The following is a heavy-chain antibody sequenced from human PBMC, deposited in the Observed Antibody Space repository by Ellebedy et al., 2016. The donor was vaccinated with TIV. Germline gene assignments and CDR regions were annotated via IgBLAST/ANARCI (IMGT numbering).Heavy chain of an antibody. CDR3: ATNDGGSYDS. CDR1: GFTFTYTW. D-gene: IGHD3-10*01. J-gene: IGHJ4*02. Sequence: GESLKISCATSGFTFTYTWMHWIRQAPGKGLEWVSRISRDGDIRGYAEFAKGRFTVSRDNTKNTLYLQMSGLRADDSAVYYCATNDGGSYDSWGQGTRVSVSS. V-gene: IGHV3-74*01. CDR2: ISRDGDIR.